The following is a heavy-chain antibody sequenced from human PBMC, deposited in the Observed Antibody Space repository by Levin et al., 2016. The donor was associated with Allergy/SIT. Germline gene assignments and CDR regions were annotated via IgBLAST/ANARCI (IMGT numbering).Heavy chain of an antibody. D-gene: IGHD1-26*01. CDR1: GFAFSRYG. CDR2: ISSTSSNR. CDR3: VKATNSGTYAFDL. V-gene: IGHV3-21*06. J-gene: IGHJ3*01. Sequence: GESLKISCKGSGFAFSRYGMNWVRQAPGKGLEWVSSISSTSSNRYYTDSVRGRFTISRDNAENSLYLQMSSLRVDDTAVYYCVKATNSGTYAFDLWGQGTLVTVSS.